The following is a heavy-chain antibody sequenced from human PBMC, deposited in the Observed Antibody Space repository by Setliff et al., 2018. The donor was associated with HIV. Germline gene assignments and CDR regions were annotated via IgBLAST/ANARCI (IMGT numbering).Heavy chain of an antibody. CDR2: IGTGGDT. J-gene: IGHJ6*02. Sequence: PWGSLRLSCATSGFAFSDYDFHWVRQVTGEGLEWVSAIGTGGDTYYADSVKGRFTISRENAKNSLYLQMNNVRAGDTAVYYCTRELNGHTSSHYYFGLDVWGQGTTVTVSS. V-gene: IGHV3-13*01. CDR1: GFAFSDYD. CDR3: TRELNGHTSSHYYFGLDV. D-gene: IGHD6-6*01.